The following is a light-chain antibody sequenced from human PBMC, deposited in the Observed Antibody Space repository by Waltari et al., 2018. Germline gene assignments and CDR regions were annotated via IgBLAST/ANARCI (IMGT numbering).Light chain of an antibody. V-gene: IGLV2-11*01. CDR3: CSHAGSYVI. Sequence: QSALTQPRSVTGSPGQSVTISCTGSISDVGAYNYVSWYQHPPGKAPTLMIYDVTNRPSGVPDRFSGSKSGITASLTISGLQAEDEADYYCCSHAGSYVIFGGGTKLTVL. CDR2: DVT. CDR1: ISDVGAYNY. J-gene: IGLJ2*01.